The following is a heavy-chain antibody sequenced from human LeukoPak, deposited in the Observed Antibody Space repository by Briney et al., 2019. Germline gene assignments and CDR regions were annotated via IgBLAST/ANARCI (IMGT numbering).Heavy chain of an antibody. J-gene: IGHJ4*02. CDR2: INHSGNT. CDR1: GGSFSGYY. CDR3: ARVTGYFDS. Sequence: SETLSLTCAVYGGSFSGYYSSWIRQPPGKGLEWIGKINHSGNTNYNPSLKSRVTISLHTSKNQFSLKLSSVTAADTAVYYCARVTGYFDSWGQGALVTVSS. D-gene: IGHD3-10*01. V-gene: IGHV4-34*01.